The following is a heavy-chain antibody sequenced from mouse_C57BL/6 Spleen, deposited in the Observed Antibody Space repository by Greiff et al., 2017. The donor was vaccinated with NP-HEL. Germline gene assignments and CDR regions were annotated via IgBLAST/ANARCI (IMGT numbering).Heavy chain of an antibody. D-gene: IGHD1-1*01. CDR3: TTWGTTVEAGVDY. CDR2: IDPENGDT. CDR1: GFNIKDDY. J-gene: IGHJ2*01. V-gene: IGHV14-4*01. Sequence: VQLQQSGAELVRPGASVKLSCTASGFNIKDDYMHWVKQRPEQGLEWIGWIDPENGDTEYASKFQGKATITADTSSNTAYLQLSSLTSEDTAVYYCTTWGTTVEAGVDYWGQGTTLTVSS.